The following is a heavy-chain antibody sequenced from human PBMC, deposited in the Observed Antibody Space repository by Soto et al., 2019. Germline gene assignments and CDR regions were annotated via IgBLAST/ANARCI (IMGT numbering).Heavy chain of an antibody. CDR3: ARVTAAAGTRWFDP. CDR1: GGSISSGGYS. V-gene: IGHV4-30-2*01. CDR2: IYHSGST. J-gene: IGHJ5*02. Sequence: PSETLSLTCAVSGGSISSGGYSWSWIRQPPGKGLEWIGYIYHSGSTYYNPSPKSRVTISVDRSKNQFSLKLSSVTAADTAVYYCARVTAAAGTRWFDPWGQGTLVTVSS. D-gene: IGHD6-13*01.